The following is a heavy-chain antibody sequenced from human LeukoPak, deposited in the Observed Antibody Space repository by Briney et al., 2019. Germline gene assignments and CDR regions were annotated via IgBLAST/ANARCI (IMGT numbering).Heavy chain of an antibody. V-gene: IGHV3-7*01. Sequence: EGSLRLSCAASGFTFSAYWMSWVRQAPGKGLEWVANINQDGSEKEYVDSVKGRFTISRDNARNSLYLQMNTLRAEDTAVYFCARLRYTYGKNFDYWGQGALVTVSS. CDR3: ARLRYTYGKNFDY. CDR1: GFTFSAYW. CDR2: INQDGSEK. D-gene: IGHD5-18*01. J-gene: IGHJ4*02.